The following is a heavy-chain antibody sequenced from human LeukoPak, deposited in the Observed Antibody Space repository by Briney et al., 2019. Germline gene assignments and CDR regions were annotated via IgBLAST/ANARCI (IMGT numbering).Heavy chain of an antibody. CDR3: ARERLAAGGYYLDY. CDR1: GYSFTGYY. CDR2: INPNSGGT. D-gene: IGHD6-13*01. Sequence: GASVKVSCKASGYSFTGYYMHWVRQATGQGLEWMGWINPNSGGTKYAQKFKGRVTMTRDTSISTAYMELSRLRSDDTAVYYCARERLAAGGYYLDYWGQGTLVTVSS. V-gene: IGHV1-2*02. J-gene: IGHJ4*02.